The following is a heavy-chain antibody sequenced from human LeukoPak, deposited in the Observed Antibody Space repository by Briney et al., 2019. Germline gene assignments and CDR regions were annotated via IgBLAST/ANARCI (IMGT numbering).Heavy chain of an antibody. J-gene: IGHJ4*02. CDR1: GYTFTDYY. D-gene: IGHD5-24*01. V-gene: IGHV1-2*02. CDR2: INPNSGGT. Sequence: VASVKVSCKASGYTFTDYYINWVRQAPGQGLEWMGWINPNSGGTNYAQKFQGRVTMTRDTSTSTVYMELSSLRSEDTAVYYCARGGDDYNWDYWGQGTLVTVSS. CDR3: ARGGDDYNWDY.